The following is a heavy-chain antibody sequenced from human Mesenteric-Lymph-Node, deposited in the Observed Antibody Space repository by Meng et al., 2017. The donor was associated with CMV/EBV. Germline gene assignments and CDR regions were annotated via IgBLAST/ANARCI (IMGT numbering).Heavy chain of an antibody. Sequence: LSLTCAVYGGSFSDCFWSWIRQSPGKGLEWIGEVTPFGTTNCNPSLKSRVTISADTSKSQFSLKLTSMTAADTAVYYCAGHPRDFDFWGQGTLVTVSS. V-gene: IGHV4-34*01. CDR1: GGSFSDCF. J-gene: IGHJ4*02. CDR2: VTPFGTT. CDR3: AGHPRDFDF.